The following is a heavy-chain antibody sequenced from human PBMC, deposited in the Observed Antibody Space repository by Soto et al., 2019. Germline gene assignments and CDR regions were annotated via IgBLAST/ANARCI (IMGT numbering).Heavy chain of an antibody. J-gene: IGHJ5*01. D-gene: IGHD3-9*01. CDR1: GFSVGDYA. CDR3: TRGPSFYNFLTGYYSPYCFDS. CDR2: IRSKADGGTT. Sequence: GSLRLSCTASGFSVGDYAISWVCQAQGKGLEWVGFIRSKADGGTTEYAASVKGRFTVSRDDSKSIAYLQMTSLKTEDTAVYYCTRGPSFYNFLTGYYSPYCFDSWGQGTLVTVSS. V-gene: IGHV3-49*04.